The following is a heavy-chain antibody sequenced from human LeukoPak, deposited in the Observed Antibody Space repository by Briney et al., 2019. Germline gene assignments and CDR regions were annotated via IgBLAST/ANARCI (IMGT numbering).Heavy chain of an antibody. D-gene: IGHD3-22*01. CDR1: GVTLSDHL. CDR2: TRDKARGYTT. V-gene: IGHV3-72*01. J-gene: IGHJ3*02. CDR3: ARDGAEGDNSAFDI. Sequence: GGSLRLSCAASGVTLSDHLMDWVRQAPGKGLEWVGRTRDKARGYTTEYAASVEGRFTISRDDSKTLVYLQMNSLKTEDTAVYFCARDGAEGDNSAFDIWGQGTVVTVSS.